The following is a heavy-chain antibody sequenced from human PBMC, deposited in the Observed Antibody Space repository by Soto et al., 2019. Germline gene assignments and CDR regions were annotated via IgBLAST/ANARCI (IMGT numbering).Heavy chain of an antibody. CDR2: ISSDGSTK. D-gene: IGHD5-12*01. J-gene: IGHJ4*02. Sequence: QVQLVESGGGVVQPGRSLRLSCAASGFTFTDYAMHWVRQAPGKGLEWVAFISSDGSTKYFAESVKGRFTISRDNSKNTLYLHMISLRAEDTAVYYCAREPPPTITGLLDYWGQGTLVTVSS. CDR1: GFTFTDYA. V-gene: IGHV3-30-3*01. CDR3: AREPPPTITGLLDY.